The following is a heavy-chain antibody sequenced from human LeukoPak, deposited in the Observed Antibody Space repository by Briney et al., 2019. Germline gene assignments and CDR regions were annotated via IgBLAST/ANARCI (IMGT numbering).Heavy chain of an antibody. Sequence: GGSLRLSCAASGFTFSSYGMHRVRPAPVKGLEWVAVIWYDGSNKYYADSVKGRFTISRDNSKNTLYLQMNSLRAEDTAVYYCAREGMATILGDYWGQGTLVTVSS. J-gene: IGHJ4*02. D-gene: IGHD5-24*01. CDR2: IWYDGSNK. CDR3: AREGMATILGDY. CDR1: GFTFSSYG. V-gene: IGHV3-33*01.